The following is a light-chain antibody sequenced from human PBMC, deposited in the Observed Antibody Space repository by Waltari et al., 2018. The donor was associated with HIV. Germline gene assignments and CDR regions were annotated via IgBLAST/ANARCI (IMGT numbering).Light chain of an antibody. J-gene: IGKJ5*01. CDR2: GAS. Sequence: IVLTPSPGTLSLSPGERATLACRASQSVGSSYLAWYQQKPGQAPRLLIYGASSRATGIPDRFSGSGSGTDFTLTISGLEPEDFAVYYCQQYGSSRSTFGQGTRLEIK. CDR3: QQYGSSRST. CDR1: QSVGSSY. V-gene: IGKV3-20*01.